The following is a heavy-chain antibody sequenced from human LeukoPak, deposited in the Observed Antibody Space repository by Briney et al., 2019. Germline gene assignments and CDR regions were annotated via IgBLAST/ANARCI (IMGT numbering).Heavy chain of an antibody. J-gene: IGHJ4*02. V-gene: IGHV1-2*02. CDR2: INPNSGGT. Sequence: ASVKVSCKASGYTFTGYYMHWVRQAPGQGLEWMGWINPNSGGTNYAQKFQGRVTMTRDTSISTAYMELSRLRSDDTAVYYCARTSRYYDSSGYYPYWGQGTLVTVSS. D-gene: IGHD3-22*01. CDR1: GYTFTGYY. CDR3: ARTSRYYDSSGYYPY.